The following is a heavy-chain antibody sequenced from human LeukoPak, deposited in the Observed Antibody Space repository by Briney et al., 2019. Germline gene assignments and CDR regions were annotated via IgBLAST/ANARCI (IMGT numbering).Heavy chain of an antibody. CDR2: ISSSSSTI. CDR1: GFTFSSYS. D-gene: IGHD3-9*01. CDR3: ARDYGAYYDILTGYYNLGGY. Sequence: PGGSLRLSCAASGFTFSSYSMNWVRQAPGKGLEWVSYISSSSSTIYYADSVKGRFTISRDNAKNSLYLQMNSLRAEDTAVYYCARDYGAYYDILTGYYNLGGYWGQGTLVTVSS. V-gene: IGHV3-48*01. J-gene: IGHJ4*02.